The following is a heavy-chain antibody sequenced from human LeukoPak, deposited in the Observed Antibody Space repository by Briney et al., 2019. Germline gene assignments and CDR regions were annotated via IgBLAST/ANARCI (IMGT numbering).Heavy chain of an antibody. CDR3: ARHTRIAVDFDY. Sequence: SETLSLTCTVSGGSISSSNYYWGWIRQPPGKGLEWIGSIYYSGSTYYNPSLKSRVTISVDTSKNQFSLKLSSVTAADTAVYYCARHTRIAVDFDYGGQGTLVTVSS. J-gene: IGHJ4*02. CDR2: IYYSGST. D-gene: IGHD6-19*01. CDR1: GGSISSSNYY. V-gene: IGHV4-39*01.